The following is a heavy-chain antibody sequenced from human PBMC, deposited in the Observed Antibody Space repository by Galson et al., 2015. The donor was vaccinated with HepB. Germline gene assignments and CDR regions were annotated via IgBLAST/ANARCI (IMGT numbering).Heavy chain of an antibody. Sequence: SLRLSCTASGFTFSSYVMHWVRQAPGKGLEYVSAISSNGGSTYYADSVKGRFTISRDNSKNTLYLQMSSLRAEDTAVYYCVKVVYGDYVGAFDIWGQGTMVTVSS. V-gene: IGHV3-64D*06. CDR2: ISSNGGST. CDR1: GFTFSSYV. CDR3: VKVVYGDYVGAFDI. D-gene: IGHD4-17*01. J-gene: IGHJ3*02.